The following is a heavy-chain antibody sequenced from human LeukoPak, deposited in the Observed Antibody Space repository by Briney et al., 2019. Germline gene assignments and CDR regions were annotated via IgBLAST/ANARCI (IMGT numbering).Heavy chain of an antibody. J-gene: IGHJ3*02. CDR3: ARDPGSYCSSTSCYRDAFDI. CDR2: IYYSGST. V-gene: IGHV4-59*01. D-gene: IGHD2-2*02. CDR1: GGSISSYY. Sequence: SSETLSLTCTVSGGSISSYYWSWIRQPPGKGLEWIGYIYYSGSTNYNPSLKSRVTISVDTSKNQFSLKLSSVTAADTAVYYCARDPGSYCSSTSCYRDAFDIWGQGTMATVSS.